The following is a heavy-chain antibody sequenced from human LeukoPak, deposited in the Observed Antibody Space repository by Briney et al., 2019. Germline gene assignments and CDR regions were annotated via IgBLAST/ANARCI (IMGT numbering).Heavy chain of an antibody. CDR2: IYYSGNT. Sequence: PSETLSLTCTVSGDSISSSNYYWGWIRQPPGKGLEWIASIYYSGNTYYKPSLKSRVTISVDTSKNQFSLKLSSVTAADTAVYFCARGGIYYHFDYWAQGTLVTVSS. D-gene: IGHD1-26*01. J-gene: IGHJ4*02. V-gene: IGHV4-39*01. CDR1: GDSISSSNYY. CDR3: ARGGIYYHFDY.